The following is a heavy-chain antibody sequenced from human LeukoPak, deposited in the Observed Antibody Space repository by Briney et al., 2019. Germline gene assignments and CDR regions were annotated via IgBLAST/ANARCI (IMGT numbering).Heavy chain of an antibody. CDR2: INHSGST. J-gene: IGHJ4*02. Sequence: SETLSLTCAVSGGSISSNSYYWSWIRQPPGKGLEWIGEINHSGSTNYNPSLKSRVTISVDTSKNQFSLKLSSVTAADTAVYYCARAQLLDYVDYWGQGTLVTVSS. V-gene: IGHV4-39*07. CDR1: GGSISSNSYY. CDR3: ARAQLLDYVDY.